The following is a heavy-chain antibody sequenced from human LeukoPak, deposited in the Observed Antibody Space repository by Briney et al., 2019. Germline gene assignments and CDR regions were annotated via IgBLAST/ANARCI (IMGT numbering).Heavy chain of an antibody. CDR3: ARELLRSSTSPDY. CDR1: GFTFSRYW. D-gene: IGHD2-2*01. J-gene: IGHJ4*02. CDR2: IKQDGSEK. Sequence: GGSLRLSCAASGFTFSRYWMSWVRQAPGKGLEWVANIKQDGSEKYYVDSVKGRFTISRDNAKNSLYLQMNSLRAEDTAVYYCARELLRSSTSPDYWGQGTLVTVSS. V-gene: IGHV3-7*01.